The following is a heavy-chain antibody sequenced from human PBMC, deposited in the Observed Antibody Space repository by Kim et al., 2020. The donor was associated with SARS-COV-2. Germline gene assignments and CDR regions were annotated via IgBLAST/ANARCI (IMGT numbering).Heavy chain of an antibody. J-gene: IGHJ6*02. CDR3: ARTPSYYYGMDV. Sequence: KAYTVSGTCRFTTARDNTKSKLYLRMNSLRAEDTAVYYCARTPSYYYGMDVWGQGTTVTVSS. V-gene: IGHV3-33*01. CDR2: K.